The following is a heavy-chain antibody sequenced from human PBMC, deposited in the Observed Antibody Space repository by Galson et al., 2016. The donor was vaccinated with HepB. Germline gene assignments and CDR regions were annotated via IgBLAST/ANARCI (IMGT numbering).Heavy chain of an antibody. D-gene: IGHD5-18*01. CDR1: GFPFTTSA. V-gene: IGHV3-23*01. CDR3: AKPRRYNHDALHI. Sequence: SLRLSCAASGFPFTTSALNWVRQAPGKGLQWVSFISGSGTTTFYTDSVKGRCTISRDNSKNMLYLQMDSLRAEETAVYSCAKPRRYNHDALHIWGQGTMVTVSS. J-gene: IGHJ3*02. CDR2: ISGSGTTT.